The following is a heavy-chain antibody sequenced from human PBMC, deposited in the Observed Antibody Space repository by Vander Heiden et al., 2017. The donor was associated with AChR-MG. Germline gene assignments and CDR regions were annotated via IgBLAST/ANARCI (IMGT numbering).Heavy chain of an antibody. CDR3: AKGAQMITFGGVIVVPPDY. Sequence: EVQLLESGGGLVQPGGSLRLSCAASGFTFSSYAMSWVRQAPGKGLEWVSAISGSGGSTYYADSVKGRFTISRDNSKNTLYLQMNSLRAEDTAVYYCAKGAQMITFGGVIVVPPDYWGQGTLVTVSS. CDR2: ISGSGGST. D-gene: IGHD3-16*02. V-gene: IGHV3-23*01. CDR1: GFTFSSYA. J-gene: IGHJ4*02.